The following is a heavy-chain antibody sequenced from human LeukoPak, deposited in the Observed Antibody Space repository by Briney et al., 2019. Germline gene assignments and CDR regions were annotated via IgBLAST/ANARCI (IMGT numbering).Heavy chain of an antibody. V-gene: IGHV3-9*01. CDR3: ARSELLWFGGVNSGFDY. Sequence: GGSLRLSCAASGFTFDDYAMHWVRQAPGKGLEWVSGISWNSGSIGYADSVKGRFTVSRDNAKNSLYLQMNSLRAEDTALYYCARSELLWFGGVNSGFDYWGQGTLVTVSS. CDR2: ISWNSGSI. D-gene: IGHD3-10*01. CDR1: GFTFDDYA. J-gene: IGHJ4*02.